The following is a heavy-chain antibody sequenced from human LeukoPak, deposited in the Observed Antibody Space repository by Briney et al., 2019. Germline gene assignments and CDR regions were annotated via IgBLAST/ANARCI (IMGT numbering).Heavy chain of an antibody. CDR2: ISGSGGST. J-gene: IGHJ5*02. V-gene: IGHV3-23*01. CDR1: GFTFSSYA. Sequence: GGSLRLSCAASGFTFSSYAMSSVRQAPGKGLEWVSAISGSGGSTYYADSVKGRFTISRDNSKNTLYLQMNSLRDEDTAVYYCAKSPLATYSSSWYGNWFDPWGQGTLVTVSS. CDR3: AKSPLATYSSSWYGNWFDP. D-gene: IGHD6-13*01.